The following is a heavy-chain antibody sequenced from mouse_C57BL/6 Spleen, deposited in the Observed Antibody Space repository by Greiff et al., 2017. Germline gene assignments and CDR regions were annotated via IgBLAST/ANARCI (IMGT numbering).Heavy chain of an antibody. Sequence: DVQLQESGGGLVQPGGSMKLSCVASGFTFSNYWMNWVRQSPEKGLEWVAQIRLKSDNYATHYAESVKGRFTISRDDSKSSVYLQMNNLRAEDTGIYYCTASDYDGRAWFAYWGQGTLVTVSA. CDR1: GFTFSNYW. D-gene: IGHD2-4*01. V-gene: IGHV6-3*01. J-gene: IGHJ3*01. CDR3: TASDYDGRAWFAY. CDR2: IRLKSDNYAT.